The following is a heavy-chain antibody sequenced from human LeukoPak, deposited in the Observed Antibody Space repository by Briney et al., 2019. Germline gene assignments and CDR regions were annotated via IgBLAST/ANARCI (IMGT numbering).Heavy chain of an antibody. J-gene: IGHJ5*02. Sequence: PSETLSLTCTVSGGSISSYYWSWIRQPPGKGLEWIGYIYNIGSTNYNPSLKSRATISVDTSKNQFPLKLSSVTAADTAVYYCARVGTSIAALGRFDPWGQGTLVTVSS. CDR3: ARVGTSIAALGRFDP. CDR2: IYNIGST. D-gene: IGHD6-6*01. V-gene: IGHV4-59*01. CDR1: GGSISSYY.